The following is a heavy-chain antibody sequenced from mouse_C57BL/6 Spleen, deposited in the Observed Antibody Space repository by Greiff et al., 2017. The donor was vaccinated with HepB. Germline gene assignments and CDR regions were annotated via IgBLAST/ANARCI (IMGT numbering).Heavy chain of an antibody. CDR2: IHPNSGST. CDR1: GYTFTSYW. Sequence: QVQLKQPGAELVKPGASVKLSCKASGYTFTSYWMHWVKQRPGQGLEWIGMIHPNSGSTNYNEKFKSKATLTVDKSSSTAYRQLSSLTSEDSAVYYCASYGNGAMDYWGQGTSVTVSS. D-gene: IGHD2-1*01. CDR3: ASYGNGAMDY. V-gene: IGHV1-64*01. J-gene: IGHJ4*01.